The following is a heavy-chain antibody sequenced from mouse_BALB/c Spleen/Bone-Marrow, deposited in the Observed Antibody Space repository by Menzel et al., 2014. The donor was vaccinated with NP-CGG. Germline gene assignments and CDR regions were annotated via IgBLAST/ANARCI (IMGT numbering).Heavy chain of an antibody. V-gene: IGHV4-1*02. Sequence: EVQLQQSGGGLVQPGGSPKLSCAASGFDFSRYWMSWVRQAPGKGLEWIGEINPDSSTINYTPSLKDKFIISRDNAKNTLYLQMSKVRSEDTALYYCARLNYYGNLFVWGAGTTVTVSS. D-gene: IGHD1-1*01. CDR2: INPDSSTI. CDR1: GFDFSRYW. J-gene: IGHJ1*01. CDR3: ARLNYYGNLFV.